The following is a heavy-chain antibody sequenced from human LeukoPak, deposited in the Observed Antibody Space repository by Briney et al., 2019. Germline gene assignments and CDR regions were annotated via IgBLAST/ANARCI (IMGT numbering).Heavy chain of an antibody. J-gene: IGHJ4*02. V-gene: IGHV3-30*18. CDR3: AKDLRRVLNY. CDR2: ISYDGSNK. CDR1: GFTFSSYG. Sequence: PGGSLRLSCAASGFTFSSYGMHWVRQAPGKGLEWVAVISYDGSNKYYADSVKGRFTISRDNSKNTLYLQMNSLRAEDTAVYYCAKDLRRVLNYWGQGTLVTVSS.